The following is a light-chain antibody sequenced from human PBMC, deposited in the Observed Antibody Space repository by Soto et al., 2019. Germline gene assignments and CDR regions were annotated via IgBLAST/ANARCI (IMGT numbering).Light chain of an antibody. V-gene: IGKV3-15*01. CDR3: QQYNNWPPRAWT. CDR1: QSVSSN. Sequence: EIVMTQSPATLSVSPGERATLSCRASQSVSSNLAWYQQKPGQAPRLLIYGASTRATGIPARFSGSGSGTEFTLTNSSLQSADFAVYYCQQYNNWPPRAWTFGQGTKVEIK. CDR2: GAS. J-gene: IGKJ1*01.